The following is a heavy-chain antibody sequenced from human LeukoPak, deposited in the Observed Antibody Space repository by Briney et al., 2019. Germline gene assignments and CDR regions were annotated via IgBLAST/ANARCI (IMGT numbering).Heavy chain of an antibody. Sequence: SETLSLTCTVSDGSISSYYWSWIRHPPGKGLEWIGYIYYSGTNYNPSLKSRVIISVDTSKNQFSLILSSVTAADTAVYYCARVPQTYYYDSSGYFDYWGQGTLVTVSS. CDR3: ARVPQTYYYDSSGYFDY. D-gene: IGHD3-22*01. CDR2: IYYSGT. V-gene: IGHV4-59*08. CDR1: DGSISSYY. J-gene: IGHJ4*02.